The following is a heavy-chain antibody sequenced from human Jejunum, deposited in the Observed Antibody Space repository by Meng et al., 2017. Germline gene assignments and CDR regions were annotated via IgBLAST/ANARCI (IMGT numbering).Heavy chain of an antibody. J-gene: IGHJ4*02. CDR1: GLTFSRNW. D-gene: IGHD3-16*01. V-gene: IGHV3-7*01. CDR2: INQDGSEN. CDR3: AWYVDNRQHAY. Sequence: GESLKISCAASGLTFSRNWMSWVRQAPGKGLEWVANINQDGSENYYVDSVKGRFTISRYNDNNSLYLQMNSLTADATALYYCAWYVDNRQHAYWGQGALVTVSS.